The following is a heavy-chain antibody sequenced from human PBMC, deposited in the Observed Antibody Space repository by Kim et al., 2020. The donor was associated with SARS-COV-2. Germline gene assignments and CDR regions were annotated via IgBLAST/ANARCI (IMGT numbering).Heavy chain of an antibody. CDR2: ISGGGDST. Sequence: GGSLRLSCAASGFTFKNYALTWVRQAPGKGLEWVSIISGGGDSTHYADSVKGRFTVSRDNSKNTLYLQMNSLRAEDTAIYFCAKGRGECCDGGCYSRVLDYWGQGTLVTVSS. D-gene: IGHD2-21*02. CDR1: GFTFKNYA. J-gene: IGHJ4*02. V-gene: IGHV3-23*01. CDR3: AKGRGECCDGGCYSRVLDY.